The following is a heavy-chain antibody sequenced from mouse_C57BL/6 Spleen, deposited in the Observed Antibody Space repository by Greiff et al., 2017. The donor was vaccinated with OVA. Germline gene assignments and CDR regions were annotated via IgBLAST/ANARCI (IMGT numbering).Heavy chain of an antibody. CDR3: AREVGGSYYFDY. J-gene: IGHJ2*01. D-gene: IGHD1-3*01. V-gene: IGHV1-82*01. Sequence: VQLQQSGPELVKPGASVKISCKASGYAFSSSWMNWVKQRPGKGLEWIGRIYPGDGDTNYNGKFKGKATLTADKSSSTAYMQLSSLTSEDSAVYVCAREVGGSYYFDYWGQGTTLTVSS. CDR2: IYPGDGDT. CDR1: GYAFSSSW.